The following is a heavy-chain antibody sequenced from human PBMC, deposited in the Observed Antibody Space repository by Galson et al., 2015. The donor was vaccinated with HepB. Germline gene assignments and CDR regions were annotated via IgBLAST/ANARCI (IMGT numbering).Heavy chain of an antibody. Sequence: SLRLSCAASGFTFSSYWMSWVRQAPGKGLEWVANIKQDGSEKYYVDSVKGRFTISRDNAKNSLYLQMNSLRAEDTAVYYCARGTWWDYYDSSGYYYFDYWGQGTLVTVSS. V-gene: IGHV3-7*01. CDR2: IKQDGSEK. J-gene: IGHJ4*02. CDR1: GFTFSSYW. CDR3: ARGTWWDYYDSSGYYYFDY. D-gene: IGHD3-22*01.